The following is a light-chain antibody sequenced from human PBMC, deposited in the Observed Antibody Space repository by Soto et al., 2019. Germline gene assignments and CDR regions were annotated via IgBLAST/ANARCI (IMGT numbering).Light chain of an antibody. CDR2: KVS. CDR1: QSLVYIYGNTY. V-gene: IGKV2-30*01. J-gene: IGKJ5*01. Sequence: VVMNQSPLSLHVTXGQPASISCRSSQSLVYIYGNTYLSWFHQRPGXSPRRXXYKVSNRDYGGPARFSGSGSVTDFARKISRVEAEDVGVYYGMQGTHWPITFGQGTRLEIK. CDR3: MQGTHWPIT.